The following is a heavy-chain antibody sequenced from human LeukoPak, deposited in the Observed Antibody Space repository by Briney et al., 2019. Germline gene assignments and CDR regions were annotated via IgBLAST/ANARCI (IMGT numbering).Heavy chain of an antibody. CDR3: AGVMIVVVTNDAFDI. V-gene: IGHV4-4*02. Sequence: PSETLSLTCAVSGGSISSSNWWSWVRQPPGKGLEWIGEIYHSGSTNYNPSLKSRVTISVDKSKNQFSLKLSSVTAADTAVYYCAGVMIVVVTNDAFDIWGQGTMVTVSS. CDR1: GGSISSSNW. D-gene: IGHD3-22*01. J-gene: IGHJ3*02. CDR2: IYHSGST.